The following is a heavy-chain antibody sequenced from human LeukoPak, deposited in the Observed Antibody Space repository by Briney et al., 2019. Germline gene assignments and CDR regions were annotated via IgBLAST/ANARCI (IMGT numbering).Heavy chain of an antibody. D-gene: IGHD3-16*01. CDR1: GYSVTAYY. J-gene: IGHJ6*04. CDR2: ISPQNGGT. Sequence: ASVKVSCKASGYSVTAYYVHWLRQAPGQGLEWMGWISPQNGGTNYAQKFQGRVTMTSDTSVSTVYMELNRLRSDDTAVYYCARDGGGHAEARYGMDVWGKGAPVIVSS. V-gene: IGHV1-2*02. CDR3: ARDGGGHAEARYGMDV.